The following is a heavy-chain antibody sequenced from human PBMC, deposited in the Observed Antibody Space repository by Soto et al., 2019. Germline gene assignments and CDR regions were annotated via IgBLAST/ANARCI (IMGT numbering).Heavy chain of an antibody. CDR1: GFTFSSYA. D-gene: IGHD6-13*01. V-gene: IGHV3-23*01. Sequence: EVQLLESGGGLVQPGGSLRLSCAASGFTFSSYAMSWVRQAPGKGLEWVSAISGSGVSTYYADSVKGRFTISRDNSKNTLQLPMTSLTAEDTAVYYCAKEHHYSSSWSEFDYWGQGTLVTVSS. J-gene: IGHJ4*02. CDR3: AKEHHYSSSWSEFDY. CDR2: ISGSGVST.